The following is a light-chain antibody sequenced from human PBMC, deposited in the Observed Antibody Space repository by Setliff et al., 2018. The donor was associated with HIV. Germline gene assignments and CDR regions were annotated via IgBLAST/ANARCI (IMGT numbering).Light chain of an antibody. CDR2: AAS. J-gene: IGKJ4*01. Sequence: IQLTQSPSSLSASVGDRVTITCRASLGISYDLAWYQQKPGKAPKLLIYAASTLQSGVPSRFSGSGSGTDFTLTISSLQPEDFATYYCQQHISYPLTFGGGTKVDIK. V-gene: IGKV1-9*01. CDR3: QQHISYPLT. CDR1: LGISYD.